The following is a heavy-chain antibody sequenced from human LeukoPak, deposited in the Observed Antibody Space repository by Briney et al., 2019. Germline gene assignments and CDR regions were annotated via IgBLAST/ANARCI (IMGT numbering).Heavy chain of an antibody. CDR1: GYTFTSCD. J-gene: IGHJ4*02. Sequence: SVKVSCKASGYTFTSCDINWVRQATGQGLEWMGWMNPNSGNTGYGQSFQGRITMTRDISIGTAYMELSNLTSEDTAIYYCTRGSSGRRDNWGQETLVTVSA. CDR2: MNPNSGNT. CDR3: TRGSSGRRDN. D-gene: IGHD6-19*01. V-gene: IGHV1-8*01.